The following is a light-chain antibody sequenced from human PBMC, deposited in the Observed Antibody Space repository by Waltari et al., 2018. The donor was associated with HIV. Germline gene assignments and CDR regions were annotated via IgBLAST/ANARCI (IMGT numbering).Light chain of an antibody. J-gene: IGLJ3*02. CDR2: DVN. V-gene: IGLV2-14*03. CDR3: SSYTSSSTRV. Sequence: QSALTQSASVSGSPGQSITISCTGTSSDVGGYNYVSWYQRQPGKAPKLIIYDVNNRPSGVSNRFSGSKSGNTASLTISGLQAEDEADYYCSSYTSSSTRVFGGGTKVTVL. CDR1: SSDVGGYNY.